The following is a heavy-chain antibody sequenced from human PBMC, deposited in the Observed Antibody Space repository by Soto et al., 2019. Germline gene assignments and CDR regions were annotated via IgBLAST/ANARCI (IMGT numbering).Heavy chain of an antibody. D-gene: IGHD4-17*01. CDR2: FFYSGST. V-gene: IGHV4-39*01. CDR3: ARHVKTTVTTSPFDY. CDR1: GGSISSNSYY. Sequence: QVQLQESGPGLVKPSETLSLTCTVSGGSISSNSYYWGWIRQPPGKGLEWIGSFFYSGSTYYNQSLRSRVTISVDTSKNQFSLRLSSVTAADTAFYYCARHVKTTVTTSPFDYWRQGTLVTVSS. J-gene: IGHJ4*02.